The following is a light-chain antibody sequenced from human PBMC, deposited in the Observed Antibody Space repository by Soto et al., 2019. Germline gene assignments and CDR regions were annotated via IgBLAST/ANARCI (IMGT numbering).Light chain of an antibody. CDR3: QHTYSAPYT. CDR1: HSISTY. Sequence: DIQMTQSPSSLSASIGDRVTITCRAGHSISTYLNWYQQKPGKAPKLLIYAASSLQSGVPSRFSGSGSGTDFTLTINSLQPEDVATYYCQHTYSAPYTFGQGTKLEIK. J-gene: IGKJ2*01. CDR2: AAS. V-gene: IGKV1-39*01.